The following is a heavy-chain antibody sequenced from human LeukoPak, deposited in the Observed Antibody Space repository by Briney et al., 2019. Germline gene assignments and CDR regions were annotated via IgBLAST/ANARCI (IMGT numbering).Heavy chain of an antibody. CDR2: ISAYNGNT. Sequence: ASVKVSCKASGYTFTSYGISWVRQAPGQGLEWMGWISAYNGNTNYAQKLQGRVTMTTDTSTSTAYMELRSLRSDDTAVYYCARGSELLWFGEYKNYFDYWGQGTLVTVSS. D-gene: IGHD3-10*01. J-gene: IGHJ4*02. V-gene: IGHV1-18*01. CDR3: ARGSELLWFGEYKNYFDY. CDR1: GYTFTSYG.